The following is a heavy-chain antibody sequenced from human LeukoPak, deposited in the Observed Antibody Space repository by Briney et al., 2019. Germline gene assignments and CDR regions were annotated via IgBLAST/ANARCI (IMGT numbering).Heavy chain of an antibody. Sequence: PSETLSLTCAVYGGSFSGYYWSWIRQPPGKGLEWIGEINRSGSTNYNPSLKGRVTISVDTSKNQFSLKLSSVTAVDTAVYYCARGQRGYSYGYVHWGQGTLVTVSS. J-gene: IGHJ4*02. CDR3: ARGQRGYSYGYVH. CDR2: INRSGST. D-gene: IGHD5-18*01. CDR1: GGSFSGYY. V-gene: IGHV4-34*01.